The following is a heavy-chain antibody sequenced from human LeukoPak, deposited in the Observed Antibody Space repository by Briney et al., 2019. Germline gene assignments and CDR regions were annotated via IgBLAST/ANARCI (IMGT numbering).Heavy chain of an antibody. V-gene: IGHV5-51*01. Sequence: GESLKISCKGSGYTFTSYWIGWVRQMPGKGLEWMGIIYPADSETRYSPSFQGQVTISADKSISTAYLQWSSLKASDTAMYYCTRKHDYGDFPFDYRGQGTLVTVSS. J-gene: IGHJ4*02. CDR2: IYPADSET. D-gene: IGHD4-17*01. CDR1: GYTFTSYW. CDR3: TRKHDYGDFPFDY.